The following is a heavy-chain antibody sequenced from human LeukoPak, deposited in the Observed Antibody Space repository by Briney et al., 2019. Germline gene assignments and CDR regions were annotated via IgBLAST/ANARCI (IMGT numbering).Heavy chain of an antibody. CDR2: INHSGST. V-gene: IGHV4-34*01. Sequence: SSETLSLTCAVYGGSFSGYYWSWIRQPPGKGLEWIGEINHSGSTNYNPSLKSRVTISVDTSKNQFSLKLSSVTAADTAVYYCASGSSPKGPFDYGGQETLVTVSS. J-gene: IGHJ4*02. CDR1: GGSFSGYY. D-gene: IGHD2-2*01. CDR3: ASGSSPKGPFDY.